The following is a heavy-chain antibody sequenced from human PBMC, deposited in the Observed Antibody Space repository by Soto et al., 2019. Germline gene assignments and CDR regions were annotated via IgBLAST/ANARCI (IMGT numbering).Heavy chain of an antibody. CDR2: IYCNDDK. CDR1: GFSLSTSGVG. J-gene: IGHJ5*02. V-gene: IGHV2-5*01. D-gene: IGHD6-13*01. CDR3: AHISPAAAGTRWFDP. Sequence: SGPTLVNPAHALTLTGTFSGFSLSTSGVGVGWIREPPGKALEWLALIYCNDDKRYSPSLKSRLTITKDTSKNQVVLTMTNMDPVDTATYYCAHISPAAAGTRWFDPWGQGTLVPVSS.